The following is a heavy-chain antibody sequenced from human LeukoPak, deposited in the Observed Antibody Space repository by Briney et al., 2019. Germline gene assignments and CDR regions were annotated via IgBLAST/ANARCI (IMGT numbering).Heavy chain of an antibody. CDR3: ANGGDYGDYYPAD. V-gene: IGHV3-23*01. CDR1: GFTFSNYG. J-gene: IGHJ4*02. CDR2: ITSSGGST. D-gene: IGHD4-17*01. Sequence: GGSLRLPCVASGFTFSNYGMTWVRQAPGKGLEWVSGITSSGGSTYYADSVKGRFTISRDNSKNTLFLQMNSLRAEDTAVYYCANGGDYGDYYPADWGQGTLVTVSS.